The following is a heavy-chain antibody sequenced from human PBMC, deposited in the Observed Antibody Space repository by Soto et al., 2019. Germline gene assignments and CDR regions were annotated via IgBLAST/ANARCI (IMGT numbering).Heavy chain of an antibody. Sequence: QVQLVQSGAEVKKPGSSVKVSCKASGGTFGSYAISWVRQAPGQGLEWRGGIIPIPGTANYAQKFQGRVTIAADEYTSTAYMGLSSLRSEDTAVYYCARSQGSSTSLEIYYSYYYGMDVWGQGTTVTVSS. CDR3: ARSQGSSTSLEIYYSYYYGMDV. J-gene: IGHJ6*02. D-gene: IGHD2-2*01. CDR1: GGTFGSYA. CDR2: IIPIPGTA. V-gene: IGHV1-69*01.